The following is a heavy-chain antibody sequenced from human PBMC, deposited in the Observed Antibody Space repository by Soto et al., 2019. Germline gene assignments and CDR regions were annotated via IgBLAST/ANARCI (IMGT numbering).Heavy chain of an antibody. CDR3: ARDRFGSSSGYFDY. J-gene: IGHJ4*02. CDR2: IYNSGGT. V-gene: IGHV4-31*03. D-gene: IGHD6-6*01. CDR1: GDSISSGNYY. Sequence: SETLSLTCTVSGDSISSGNYYWTWIRQRPGKGLEWIGYIYNSGGTYYNPSLKSRLTISMDTSENQFSLKLSPLTAADTAVYYCARDRFGSSSGYFDYWGQGALVTVSS.